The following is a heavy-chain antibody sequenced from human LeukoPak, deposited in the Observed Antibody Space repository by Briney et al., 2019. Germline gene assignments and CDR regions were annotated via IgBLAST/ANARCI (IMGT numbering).Heavy chain of an antibody. CDR2: ISYDGSNK. J-gene: IGHJ5*02. CDR3: AKDLSPARRRDWFDP. V-gene: IGHV3-30*18. CDR1: GFTFSSYG. D-gene: IGHD3-16*02. Sequence: GPSLRPSCAASGFTFSSYGMAWVRQAPGKGLEWVAVISYDGSNKYYADSVKGRFTISRDNSKNTLYLQMNSLRAEDTAVYYCAKDLSPARRRDWFDPWGQGTLVTVSS.